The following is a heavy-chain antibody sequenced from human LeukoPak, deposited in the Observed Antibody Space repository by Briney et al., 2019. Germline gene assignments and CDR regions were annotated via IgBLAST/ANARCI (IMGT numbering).Heavy chain of an antibody. D-gene: IGHD2-21*01. CDR1: GFTFSSYS. CDR3: ARTIAYCGGDCYSGFDY. V-gene: IGHV3-48*01. CDR2: ISSSSSTI. Sequence: PGVSLRLSCAASGFTFSSYSMNWVRQAPGKGLEWVSYISSSSSTIYYADSVKGRFTISRDNAKNSLYLQMNSLRAEDTAVYYCARTIAYCGGDCYSGFDYWGQGTLVTVSS. J-gene: IGHJ4*02.